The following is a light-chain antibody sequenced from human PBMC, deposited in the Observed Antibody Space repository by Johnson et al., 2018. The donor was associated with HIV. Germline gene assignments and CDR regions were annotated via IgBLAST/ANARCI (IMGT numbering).Light chain of an antibody. CDR2: DNT. CDR3: GTWDSSLSAEV. Sequence: QAVLTQPPSVSAATGQKVTISCSGSNSNIGDNYVSWYQQVPGTAPKLLIYDNTKRPSGIPDRFSGSKSGTSATLGITGLQTGDEADYYCGTWDSSLSAEVFGTGTKVTVL. V-gene: IGLV1-51*01. J-gene: IGLJ1*01. CDR1: NSNIGDNY.